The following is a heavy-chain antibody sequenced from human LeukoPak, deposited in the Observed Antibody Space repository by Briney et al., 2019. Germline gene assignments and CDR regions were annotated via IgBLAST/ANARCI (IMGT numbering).Heavy chain of an antibody. V-gene: IGHV4-59*08. Sequence: KPSETLSLTCTVSGGSISDYYWSWIRQPPGKALEWIGYVFYSGSTNYNPSLRSRVTISIDTSKNQFSLKLSSVTAADTALYYCARRPYSGYDFYFDYWGQGTLVTVSS. D-gene: IGHD5-12*01. CDR3: ARRPYSGYDFYFDY. CDR2: VFYSGST. CDR1: GGSISDYY. J-gene: IGHJ4*02.